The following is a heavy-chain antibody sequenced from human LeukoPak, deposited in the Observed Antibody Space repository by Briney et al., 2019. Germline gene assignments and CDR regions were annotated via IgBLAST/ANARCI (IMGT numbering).Heavy chain of an antibody. CDR3: ATSDSGRAVAGTYFIDY. D-gene: IGHD6-19*01. V-gene: IGHV3-33*01. CDR1: GFTFSSYG. J-gene: IGHJ4*02. CDR2: IWYDGSNK. Sequence: GGSLRLSCAASGFTFSSYGMHWVRQAPGKGLEWVAVIWYDGSNKYYADSVKGRFTISRDNSKNTLYLQMNSLRAEDTAVYYCATSDSGRAVAGTYFIDYWGQGTLVTVSS.